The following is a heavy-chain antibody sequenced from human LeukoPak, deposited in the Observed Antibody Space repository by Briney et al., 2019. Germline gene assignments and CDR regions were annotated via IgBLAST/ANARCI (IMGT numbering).Heavy chain of an antibody. V-gene: IGHV4-39*07. CDR1: GGSISSSSYY. CDR2: IYFSGST. Sequence: PSETLSLTCTVSGGSISSSSYYWGWIRQPPGKGLEWIGSIYFSGSTYYNPSLKSRVTISVDTSKNQFSLKLSSVTAADTAVYYCARVGDSSGYLDYWGQGTLVTVSS. CDR3: ARVGDSSGYLDY. J-gene: IGHJ4*02. D-gene: IGHD3-22*01.